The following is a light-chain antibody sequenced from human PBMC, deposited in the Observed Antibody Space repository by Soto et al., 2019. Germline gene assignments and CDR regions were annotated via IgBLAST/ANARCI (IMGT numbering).Light chain of an antibody. J-gene: IGLJ1*01. CDR3: CLYTAGYTYV. V-gene: IGLV2-23*01. CDR1: SSDVGSYNR. CDR2: EGT. Sequence: QSALTQPASVSGSPGQSITISCTGTSSDVGSYNRVSWYQQHPGKAPKLMIYEGTKRPSGVSTRFSGSKSGNTASLTVAGLVAEDEGDYYCCLYTAGYTYVFGTGTKLTVL.